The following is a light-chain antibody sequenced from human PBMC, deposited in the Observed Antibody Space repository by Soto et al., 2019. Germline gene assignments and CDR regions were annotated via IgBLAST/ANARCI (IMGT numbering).Light chain of an antibody. CDR3: QHMRT. Sequence: DIQMTQSPSTLSASVGDRVTITCRASQSISRWLAWYQQKPGKVPKLLIYKASGLNSGVPSRFSGSGFGTEFSLTISSLQPDDFGSYYCQHMRTFGQGTKVEMK. J-gene: IGKJ1*01. V-gene: IGKV1-5*03. CDR1: QSISRW. CDR2: KAS.